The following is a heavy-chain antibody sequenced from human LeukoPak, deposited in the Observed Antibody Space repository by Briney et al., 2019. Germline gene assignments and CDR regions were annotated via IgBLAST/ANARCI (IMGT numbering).Heavy chain of an antibody. Sequence: GGSLRLSCAASGFTFSDYNMRWIRQAPGKGLEWVSSISRSGSTKYYADSVKGRFTISRDNAKNSLFLQMNSLRAEDTAVYYCARAKYYYDSSGEPFDYWGQGTLVTVSS. D-gene: IGHD3-22*01. V-gene: IGHV3-11*01. CDR2: ISRSGSTK. J-gene: IGHJ4*02. CDR1: GFTFSDYN. CDR3: ARAKYYYDSSGEPFDY.